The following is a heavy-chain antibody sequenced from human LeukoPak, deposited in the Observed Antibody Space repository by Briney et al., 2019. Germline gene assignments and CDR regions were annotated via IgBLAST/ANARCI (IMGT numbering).Heavy chain of an antibody. Sequence: SETLSLTCTVSGGSISSSSYYWGWIRQPPGKGLEWIGSIYYSGSTYYNPSLKSRVTISVDTSKNQFSLKLSSVTAADTAVYYCASPYGSGSYWGVYFDYWGQGTLVTVSS. V-gene: IGHV4-39*01. CDR3: ASPYGSGSYWGVYFDY. J-gene: IGHJ4*02. CDR2: IYYSGST. D-gene: IGHD3-10*01. CDR1: GGSISSSSYY.